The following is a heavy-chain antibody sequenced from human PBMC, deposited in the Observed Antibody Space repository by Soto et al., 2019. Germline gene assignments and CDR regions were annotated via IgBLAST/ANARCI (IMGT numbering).Heavy chain of an antibody. Sequence: QVQLQESGPGLVKPSQTLSLTCTVSGGSISSRTSYWSWIRQHPGKGLEWIGYIYYGGDSFYNPSLKSRVPTTIDTPENHFSLKRNPGTAADTAVYLCGREGGGGVDCWGQGTLVTVAS. D-gene: IGHD1-26*01. CDR2: IYYGGDS. CDR1: GGSISSRTSY. J-gene: IGHJ4*02. V-gene: IGHV4-31*03. CDR3: GREGGGGVDC.